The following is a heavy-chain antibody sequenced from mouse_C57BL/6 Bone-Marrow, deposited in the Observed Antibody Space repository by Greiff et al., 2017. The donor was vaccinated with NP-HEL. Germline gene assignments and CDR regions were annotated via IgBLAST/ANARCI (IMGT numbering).Heavy chain of an antibody. J-gene: IGHJ1*03. CDR1: GYTFTSYW. D-gene: IGHD2-3*01. Sequence: QVQLQQPGAELVMPGASVKLSCMASGYTFTSYWMHWVKQRPGQGLEWIGEIDPSDSYTNYNQKFKGKSTLTVDKSSSTAYMQLSSLTSEDSAVYYCATNIYDGYPWYFDVWGTGTTVTVSS. CDR3: ATNIYDGYPWYFDV. V-gene: IGHV1-69*01. CDR2: IDPSDSYT.